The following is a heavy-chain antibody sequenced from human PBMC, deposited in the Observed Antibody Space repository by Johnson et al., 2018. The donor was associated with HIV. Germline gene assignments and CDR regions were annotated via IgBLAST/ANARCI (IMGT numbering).Heavy chain of an antibody. CDR2: IYSGGST. J-gene: IGHJ3*01. V-gene: IGHV3-66*01. Sequence: MLLVESGGGLVQPGGSLRLSCAVSGFTVSTNYMSWVRQTPGKGLEWVSVIYSGGSTYYADSVKGRFTISRDRSKNTVSLQMNSLRVEDTAVYYCAKEDPITKGFACDVWGQGTMVTVSP. CDR3: AKEDPITKGFACDV. D-gene: IGHD3-10*01. CDR1: GFTVSTNY.